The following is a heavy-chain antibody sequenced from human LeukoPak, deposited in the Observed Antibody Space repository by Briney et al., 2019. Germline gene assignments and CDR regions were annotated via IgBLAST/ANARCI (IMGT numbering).Heavy chain of an antibody. J-gene: IGHJ4*02. V-gene: IGHV3-33*06. Sequence: GGSLRLSCAASGLTFSSYAMSWVRQAPGKGLEWVAVIWYDGSNKYYADSVKGRFTISRDNSKNTLYLQMNSLRAEDTAVYYCAKDLTAAAGTDYWGQGTLVTVSS. D-gene: IGHD6-13*01. CDR2: IWYDGSNK. CDR3: AKDLTAAAGTDY. CDR1: GLTFSSYA.